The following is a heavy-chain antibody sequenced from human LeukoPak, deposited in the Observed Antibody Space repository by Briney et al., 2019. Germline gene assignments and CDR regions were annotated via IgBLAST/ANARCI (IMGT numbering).Heavy chain of an antibody. J-gene: IGHJ6*03. CDR3: ARDGGSYYDYYYYMDV. V-gene: IGHV4-59*01. CDR2: IYYSGST. Sequence: SETLSLTCTVSGGSISSCYWSWIRQPPGKGLEWMGYIYYSGSTNYNPSLKSRVTISVDTSKNQFSLKLSSVTAADTAVYYCARDGGSYYDYYYYMDVWGKGTTVTVSS. D-gene: IGHD1-26*01. CDR1: GGSISSCY.